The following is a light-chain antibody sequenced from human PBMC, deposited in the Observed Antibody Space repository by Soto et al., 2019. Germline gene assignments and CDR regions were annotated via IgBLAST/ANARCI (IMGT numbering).Light chain of an antibody. CDR3: QQYYDYPRT. CDR1: QAINNY. J-gene: IGKJ1*01. V-gene: IGKV1-8*01. Sequence: AIRLTQSPSSLSASTGDRVTMTCRASQAINNYLVWFQQKPGKAPKVLIYAASTLQTGVPSRFSGSGSGTDFILTINWLQSEDLATYYCQQYYDYPRTFGQGTKVE. CDR2: AAS.